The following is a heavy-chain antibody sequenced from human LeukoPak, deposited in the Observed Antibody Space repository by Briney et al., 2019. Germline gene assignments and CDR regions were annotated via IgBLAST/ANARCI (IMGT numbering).Heavy chain of an antibody. D-gene: IGHD5-12*01. V-gene: IGHV3-23*01. CDR1: GFPFSTHG. CDR3: AKDGAWLRFDD. J-gene: IGHJ4*02. CDR2: ISPGGGPT. Sequence: GGSLRLSCAGSGFPFSTHGMNWVRQAPGKGLEWVSGISPGGGPTYYADSVKGRFTISRDDSKNTLYLQMNNLRAEDTAVYYCAKDGAWLRFDDWGQGTLVTVSS.